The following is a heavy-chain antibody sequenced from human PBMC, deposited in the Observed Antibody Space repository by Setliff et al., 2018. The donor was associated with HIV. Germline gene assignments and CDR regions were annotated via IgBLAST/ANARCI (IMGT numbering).Heavy chain of an antibody. Sequence: SETLSLTCTVSGGSNSGDYWSWIRQPPGKGLEWIGYIHTSGRTNYNYPFKTRATLSRDTSKNQFSLRLSSVTATDTAMYYCARHPREETQRNYKFDSWGQGTLVTVSS. CDR3: ARHPREETQRNYKFDS. D-gene: IGHD1-7*01. CDR1: GGSNSGDY. CDR2: IHTSGRT. V-gene: IGHV4-4*09. J-gene: IGHJ4*02.